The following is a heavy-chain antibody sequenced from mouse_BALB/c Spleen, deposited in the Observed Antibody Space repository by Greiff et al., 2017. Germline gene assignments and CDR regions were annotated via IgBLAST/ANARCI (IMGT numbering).Heavy chain of an antibody. V-gene: IGHV5-6-4*01. D-gene: IGHD2-3*01. CDR3: TRGGDDGYSGAMDY. Sequence: EVQRVESGGGLVKPGGSLKLSCAASGFTFSSYTMSWVRQTPEKRLEWVATISSGGSYTYYPDSVKGRFTISRDNAKNTLYLQMSSLKSEDTAMYYCTRGGDDGYSGAMDYWGQGTSVTVSS. J-gene: IGHJ4*01. CDR2: ISSGGSYT. CDR1: GFTFSSYT.